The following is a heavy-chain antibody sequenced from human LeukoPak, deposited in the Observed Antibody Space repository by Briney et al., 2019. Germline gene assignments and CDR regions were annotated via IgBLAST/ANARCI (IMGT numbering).Heavy chain of an antibody. J-gene: IGHJ6*02. V-gene: IGHV3-21*04. Sequence: GGSLRLSCAASGFTFSSYSMNWVRQAPGKGLEWVSFISSSSSYIYYADSVKGRFTISRDNAKNSLYLQVNSLRAEDTAVYYCARSVWFEDAFSTYYYYGMDVWGQGTTVTVSS. D-gene: IGHD3-10*01. CDR3: ARSVWFEDAFSTYYYYGMDV. CDR2: ISSSSSYI. CDR1: GFTFSSYS.